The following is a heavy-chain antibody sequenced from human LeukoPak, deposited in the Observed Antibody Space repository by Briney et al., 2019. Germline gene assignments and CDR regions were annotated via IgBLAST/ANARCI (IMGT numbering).Heavy chain of an antibody. CDR1: GYSISSGYY. CDR3: ARRIRVFRQGSPTDY. D-gene: IGHD3-9*01. Sequence: SETLSLTCTVSGYSISSGYYWGWIRQPPGKGLEWIGSIYHSGSTYYNPSLKSRVTISVDTSKNQFSLNLSSVTAADTAVYYCARRIRVFRQGSPTDYWGQGTLVTVSS. V-gene: IGHV4-38-2*02. CDR2: IYHSGST. J-gene: IGHJ4*02.